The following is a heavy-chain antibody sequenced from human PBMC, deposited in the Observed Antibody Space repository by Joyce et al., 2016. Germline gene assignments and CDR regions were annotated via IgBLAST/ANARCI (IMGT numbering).Heavy chain of an antibody. V-gene: IGHV3-21*01. Sequence: QLVESGGGVVKAGGSLRLSCEASGSTFSSSSMSWFRQAPGKGREWVAAISATSYYIVHAETVRGRVTVSRDNAKKTLYLQMNSLRAEDSAVFYCARGGISYYYAMDVWGQGTTVTVSS. CDR3: ARGGISYYYAMDV. J-gene: IGHJ6*02. CDR2: ISATSYYI. D-gene: IGHD3-16*01. CDR1: GSTFSSSS.